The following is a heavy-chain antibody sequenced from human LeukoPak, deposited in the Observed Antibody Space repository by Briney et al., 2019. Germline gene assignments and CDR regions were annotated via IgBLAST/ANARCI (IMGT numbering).Heavy chain of an antibody. Sequence: ASVKVSCKVSGYTLTELSMHWVRQAPGKGLEWMGGFDPEDGETIYAQKFQGRVTMTEDSSTDTAYVELSSLRSEDTAVYYCATDNLTGYYKYGMDVWGQGTTVTTSS. D-gene: IGHD3-9*01. CDR1: GYTLTELS. J-gene: IGHJ6*02. CDR3: ATDNLTGYYKYGMDV. CDR2: FDPEDGET. V-gene: IGHV1-24*01.